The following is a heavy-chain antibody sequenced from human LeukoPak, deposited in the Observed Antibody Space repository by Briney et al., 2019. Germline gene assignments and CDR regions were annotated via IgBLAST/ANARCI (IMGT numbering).Heavy chain of an antibody. D-gene: IGHD3-22*01. V-gene: IGHV4-59*11. CDR2: ISYIGSA. Sequence: PSETLSLTCTVSGASFTTHYWSWIRQPPGKGLGWIGYISYIGSANYSPSLKSRVTISIDTSKNEVSLKLTSVTAADTAVYYCASDSISMNAFDAWGQGTLVTVSS. J-gene: IGHJ3*01. CDR1: GASFTTHY. CDR3: ASDSISMNAFDA.